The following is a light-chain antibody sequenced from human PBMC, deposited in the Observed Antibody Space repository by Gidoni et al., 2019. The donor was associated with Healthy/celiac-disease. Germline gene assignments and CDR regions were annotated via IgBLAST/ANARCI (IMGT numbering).Light chain of an antibody. CDR3: QQSYSTPYT. V-gene: IGKV1-39*01. Sequence: IQMTQTPSSLSASVGDRVTITCRASQSISSYLTCYQQKPGKAPKLLIYAASSLQSGVPSRFSGRGSGTDFTLTISSLQPEDFATYYCQQSYSTPYTFGQGTKLEIK. CDR1: QSISSY. J-gene: IGKJ2*01. CDR2: AAS.